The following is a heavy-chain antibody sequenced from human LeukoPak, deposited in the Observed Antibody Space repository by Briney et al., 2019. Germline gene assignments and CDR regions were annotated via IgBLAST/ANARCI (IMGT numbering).Heavy chain of an antibody. V-gene: IGHV3-53*01. Sequence: ASVKVSCKVSGYTLTELSMHWVRQAPGKGLEWVSVIYSGGSTYYADSVKGRFTISRDNSKNTLYLQMNSLRAEDTAVYYCARLTYYYDSSGFSLDYWGQGTLVTVSS. J-gene: IGHJ4*02. CDR3: ARLTYYYDSSGFSLDY. D-gene: IGHD3-22*01. CDR1: GYTLTELS. CDR2: IYSGGST.